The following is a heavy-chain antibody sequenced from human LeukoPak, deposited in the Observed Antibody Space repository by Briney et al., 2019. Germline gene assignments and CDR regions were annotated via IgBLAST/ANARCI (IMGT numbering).Heavy chain of an antibody. CDR1: GFTFSSYW. CDR3: ARPYYYSSGSLPY. V-gene: IGHV3-7*01. D-gene: IGHD3-10*01. CDR2: INQDGSEK. Sequence: TGGSLRLSCEASGFTFSSYWVNWVRQAPGKGLEWVANINQDGSEKYYVDSVKGRFTISRDNAKNSLSLQMNSLRAEDTAVYYCARPYYYSSGSLPYWGQGTLVTVSS. J-gene: IGHJ4*02.